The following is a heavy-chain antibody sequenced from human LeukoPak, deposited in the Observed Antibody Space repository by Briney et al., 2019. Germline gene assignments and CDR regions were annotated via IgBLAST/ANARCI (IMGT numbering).Heavy chain of an antibody. V-gene: IGHV3-9*01. CDR2: ISWNSGSI. J-gene: IGHJ4*02. D-gene: IGHD3-10*01. Sequence: PGGSLRLSCAASGFTFDDYAMHWVRRAPGKGLEWVSGISWNSGSIGYADSVKGRFTISRDNAKNSLYLQMNSLRAEDTALYYCAKDSGRWSWNYWGQGTLITVSS. CDR3: AKDSGRWSWNY. CDR1: GFTFDDYA.